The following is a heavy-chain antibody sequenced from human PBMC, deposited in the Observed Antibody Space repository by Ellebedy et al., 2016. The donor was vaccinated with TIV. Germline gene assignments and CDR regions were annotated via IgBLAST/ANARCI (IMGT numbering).Heavy chain of an antibody. J-gene: IGHJ4*02. D-gene: IGHD4-17*01. CDR2: IHPSGST. V-gene: IGHV4-34*01. CDR1: GASFSDYY. CDR3: ARGPDYAKSGY. Sequence: MPSETLSLTCTVYGASFSDYYWTRIRQPPGRGLEWIGEIHPSGSTTYNSSLQSRVAMSVDTSKSHFSLKLSSVTAADTAVYYCARGPDYAKSGYWGQGTQVTVSS.